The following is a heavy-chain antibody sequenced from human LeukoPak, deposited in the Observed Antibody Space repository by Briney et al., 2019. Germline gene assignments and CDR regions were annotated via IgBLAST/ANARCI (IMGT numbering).Heavy chain of an antibody. Sequence: GGSLRLSCAASGFTFSNAWMSWVRQAPGKGLEWVGRIKRKTDTGTIDYAAPVKGRFTISRDDSKNTLYLQMNSLQTEDTAVYYCTTGTGKSDFDYWGQGTLVTVSS. CDR3: TTGTGKSDFDY. J-gene: IGHJ4*02. V-gene: IGHV3-15*01. CDR2: IKRKTDTGTI. CDR1: GFTFSNAW. D-gene: IGHD3/OR15-3a*01.